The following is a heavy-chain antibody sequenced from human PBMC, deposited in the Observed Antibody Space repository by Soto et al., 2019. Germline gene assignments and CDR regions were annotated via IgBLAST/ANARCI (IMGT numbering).Heavy chain of an antibody. Sequence: GGSLRLSXAASGFTFSNAWMSWVRQAPGKGLEWVGRIKSKTDGGTTDYAAPVKGRFTISRDDSKNTLYLQMNSLKTEDTAVYYCTTEAGYCPNGVCYSFDYWGQGTLVTVSS. V-gene: IGHV3-15*01. CDR3: TTEAGYCPNGVCYSFDY. CDR1: GFTFSNAW. J-gene: IGHJ4*02. CDR2: IKSKTDGGTT. D-gene: IGHD2-8*01.